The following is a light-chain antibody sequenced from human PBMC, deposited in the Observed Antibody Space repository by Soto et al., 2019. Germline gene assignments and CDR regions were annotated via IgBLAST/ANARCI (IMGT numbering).Light chain of an antibody. Sequence: DIQMTQSPSSLSASVGDRVTITCRASQSISTYLNWYQQKPGKAPKLLIFGASSVQSGVPSRFGGSGSGTDFTLTISSLQPEDFETYYCQHSYSTPLTFGGGTKVDIK. CDR3: QHSYSTPLT. V-gene: IGKV1-39*01. CDR1: QSISTY. J-gene: IGKJ4*01. CDR2: GAS.